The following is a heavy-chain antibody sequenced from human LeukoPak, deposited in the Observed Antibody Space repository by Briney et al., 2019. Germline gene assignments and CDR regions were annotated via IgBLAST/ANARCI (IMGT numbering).Heavy chain of an antibody. J-gene: IGHJ4*02. CDR1: GGSFSGYY. V-gene: IGHV4-34*01. CDR2: INHSGST. D-gene: IGHD4-11*01. CDR3: ARGDYSNSYYFDY. Sequence: SETLSLTCALYGGSFSGYYWSWIRQPPGKGLEWIGEINHSGSTNYNPSLKSRVTISVDTSKNQFSLKLSSVTAADTAVYYCARGDYSNSYYFDYWGQGTLVTVSS.